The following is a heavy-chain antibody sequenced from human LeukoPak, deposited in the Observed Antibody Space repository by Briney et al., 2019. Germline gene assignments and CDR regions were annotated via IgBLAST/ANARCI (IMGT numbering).Heavy chain of an antibody. Sequence: ASVKVSCKASGYTFTGYYMHWVRQAPGQGLEWMGWINPNSGGTNYAQKFQGRVTMTRDTSISTAYMELSRLRSDDTAVYYCVRVAGYGSGSYYYVYWGQGTLVTVSS. V-gene: IGHV1-2*02. D-gene: IGHD3-10*01. CDR3: VRVAGYGSGSYYYVY. CDR1: GYTFTGYY. J-gene: IGHJ4*02. CDR2: INPNSGGT.